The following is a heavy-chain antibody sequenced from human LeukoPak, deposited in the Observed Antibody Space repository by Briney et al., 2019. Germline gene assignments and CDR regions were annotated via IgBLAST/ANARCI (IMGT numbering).Heavy chain of an antibody. CDR3: AKGMGDSVGYFDY. V-gene: IGHV3-53*01. J-gene: IGHJ4*02. CDR1: GFTVSSNY. CDR2: IYGGGST. D-gene: IGHD2-21*01. Sequence: TGGSLRLSCAASGFTVSSNYMSWVRRAPGKGLEWVSLIYGGGSTYYADSVKGRFTISRHNSKNTLYLQMNSLRAEDTAVYYCAKGMGDSVGYFDYWGQGTLVTVSS.